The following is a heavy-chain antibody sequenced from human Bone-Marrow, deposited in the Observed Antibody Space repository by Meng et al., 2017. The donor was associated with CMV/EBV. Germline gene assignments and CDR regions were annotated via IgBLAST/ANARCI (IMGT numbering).Heavy chain of an antibody. CDR1: GFTFSGST. Sequence: GESLKISCAASGFTFSGSTIHWVRQASGKGLEWVGRIRNKAHNYATTYAASVKGRFTISRDNSKDTAYLQMNSLRVEDTALYYCVRSPGSCSDTSCYSNHFDCCGQGTLVTVSS. V-gene: IGHV3-73*01. CDR2: IRNKAHNYAT. D-gene: IGHD2-2*01. CDR3: VRSPGSCSDTSCYSNHFDC. J-gene: IGHJ4*02.